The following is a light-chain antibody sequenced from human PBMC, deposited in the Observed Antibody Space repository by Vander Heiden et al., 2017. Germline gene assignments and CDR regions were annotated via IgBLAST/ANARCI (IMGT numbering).Light chain of an antibody. J-gene: IGLJ1*01. V-gene: IGLV2-14*03. Sequence: QSALTQPASVSGSPGQSITISCTGTSSDVGNYKYVSWYQQHPGKAPKLVIDDVTKRPSGVANRFAGSKAGNTASLTISGLQDEDEADYDCNSDTNSNTYVFGTGTKVTVL. CDR3: NSDTNSNTYV. CDR1: SSDVGNYKY. CDR2: DVT.